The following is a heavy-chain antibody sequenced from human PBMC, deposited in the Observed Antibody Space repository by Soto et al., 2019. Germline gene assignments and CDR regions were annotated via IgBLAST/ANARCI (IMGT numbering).Heavy chain of an antibody. CDR2: IYYSGST. Sequence: QLQLQESGPGLVKPSETLSLTCTVSGGSISSSSYYWGWIRQPPGKGLEWIGSIYYSGSTYYNPSLKSRVTISVDTSKNQFSLKLSSVTAADTAVYYCARHETVIVGASHLYFQHWGQGTLVTVSS. CDR3: ARHETVIVGASHLYFQH. D-gene: IGHD1-26*01. V-gene: IGHV4-39*01. CDR1: GGSISSSSYY. J-gene: IGHJ1*01.